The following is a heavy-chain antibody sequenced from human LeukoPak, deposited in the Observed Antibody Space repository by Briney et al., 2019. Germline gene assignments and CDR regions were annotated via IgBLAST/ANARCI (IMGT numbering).Heavy chain of an antibody. V-gene: IGHV1-2*02. CDR3: ARELGYCSSTSCPPGY. CDR1: GYTFTGYN. D-gene: IGHD2-2*01. Sequence: ASVKVSCKASGYTFTGYNMHWVRQAPGQGLEWMGWINPNSGGTNYAQKFQGRVTMTRDTSISTAYMELSRLRSDDTAVYYCARELGYCSSTSCPPGYWGQGTLVTVSS. J-gene: IGHJ4*02. CDR2: INPNSGGT.